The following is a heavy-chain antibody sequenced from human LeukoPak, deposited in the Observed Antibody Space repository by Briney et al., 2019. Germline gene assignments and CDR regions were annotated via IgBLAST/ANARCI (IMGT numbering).Heavy chain of an antibody. CDR1: GGSISSSSYY. Sequence: SETLSLTCTVSGGSISSSSYYWGWIRQPPGKGLEWIGSIYYSGSTYYNPSLKSRVTMSVDTSKNQFSLKLSSVTAADTAVYYCARDLSHGDDAFDIWGQGTMVTVSS. CDR3: ARDLSHGDDAFDI. D-gene: IGHD3-10*01. V-gene: IGHV4-39*07. CDR2: IYYSGST. J-gene: IGHJ3*02.